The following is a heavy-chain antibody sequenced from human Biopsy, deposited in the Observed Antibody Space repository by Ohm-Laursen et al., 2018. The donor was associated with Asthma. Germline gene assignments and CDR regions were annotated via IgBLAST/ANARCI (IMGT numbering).Heavy chain of an antibody. Sequence: SLRLSCSASGFTFNYYSINWVRQAPGKGLEWISYINGKSNSIEYADSVKGRFTISRDNAKNSLYLQMNSLRAEDTAVYYCARDSYSSGLYDDFESWGQGTLVTVSS. CDR2: INGKSNSI. J-gene: IGHJ4*02. V-gene: IGHV3-48*04. CDR3: ARDSYSSGLYDDFES. CDR1: GFTFNYYS. D-gene: IGHD6-19*01.